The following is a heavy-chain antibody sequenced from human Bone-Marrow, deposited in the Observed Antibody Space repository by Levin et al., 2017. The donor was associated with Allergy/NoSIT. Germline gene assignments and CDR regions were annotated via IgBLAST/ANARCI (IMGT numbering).Heavy chain of an antibody. V-gene: IGHV3-30*18. CDR2: ISNDGSEN. D-gene: IGHD1-26*01. Sequence: QSGGSLRLSCAASGFTYSTYAMHWVRQAPGKGLEWVASISNDGSENHYADSVKGRFTISRDNSKSSLYLQMNSLRVEDTAVYYCVKDRSYYATFVLVAWGRGTLVTVSS. CDR3: VKDRSYYATFVLVA. J-gene: IGHJ5*02. CDR1: GFTYSTYA.